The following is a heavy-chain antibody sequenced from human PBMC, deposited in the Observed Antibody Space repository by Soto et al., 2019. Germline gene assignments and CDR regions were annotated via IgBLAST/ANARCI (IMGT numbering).Heavy chain of an antibody. J-gene: IGHJ5*02. CDR1: GYTFTHYA. CDR3: ARGLAAEGA. D-gene: IGHD6-13*01. Sequence: QVQLVQSGAEVKKPGASVKVSCTASGYTFTHYATHWVRHAPGQRLEWMGFINAGSGNTKYSQTFQGRLTFTKDTSASTAYMDLSSLRSEDTAIYYCARGLAAEGAWGQGTLVTVSS. V-gene: IGHV1-3*01. CDR2: INAGSGNT.